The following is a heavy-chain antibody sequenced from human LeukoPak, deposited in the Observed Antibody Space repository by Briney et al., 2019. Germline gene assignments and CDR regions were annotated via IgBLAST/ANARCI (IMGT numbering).Heavy chain of an antibody. CDR2: MNPNSGNT. D-gene: IGHD3-22*01. V-gene: IGHV1-8*01. CDR3: ARVSYDSSGYSYYFDY. J-gene: IGHJ4*02. Sequence: ASVKVSCKASGYTFTSYDINWVRQATGQGLEWMGWMNPNSGNTGYAQKFQGRVTMTRNTSISTAYMEPSSLRSEDTAVYYCARVSYDSSGYSYYFDYWGQGTLVTVSS. CDR1: GYTFTSYD.